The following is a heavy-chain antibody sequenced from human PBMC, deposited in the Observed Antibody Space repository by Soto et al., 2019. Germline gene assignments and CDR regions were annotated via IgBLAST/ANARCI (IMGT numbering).Heavy chain of an antibody. CDR2: ISYGGSNK. CDR3: ARELGGKPWPYNYGMDV. J-gene: IGHJ6*02. Sequence: QVQLVESGGGVVQAGTSLTLSCAASGFNFIDYNMHWVRQAPGKGLEWIASISYGGSNKAYRDSMQGRLIISRDNSRDTLSLQVSGLTLDDTAVFFCARELGGKPWPYNYGMDVWRQGTTVTVSS. CDR1: GFNFIDYN. D-gene: IGHD6-19*01. V-gene: IGHV3-30*04.